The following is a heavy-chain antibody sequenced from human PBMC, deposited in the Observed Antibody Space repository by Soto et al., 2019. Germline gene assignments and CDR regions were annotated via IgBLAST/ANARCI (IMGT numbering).Heavy chain of an antibody. D-gene: IGHD7-27*01. Sequence: QVQLVESGGGVFQPGRSLRLSCAASGFTFSSYGMHWVRQAPGKGLEWVALISYDGSNKYYADSVKGRFTISRDNSKNTLYLQMNSLRTEDTAVYYWAKDLGHGGRGAFDIWGQGTMVTVSS. J-gene: IGHJ3*02. CDR3: AKDLGHGGRGAFDI. CDR2: ISYDGSNK. V-gene: IGHV3-30*18. CDR1: GFTFSSYG.